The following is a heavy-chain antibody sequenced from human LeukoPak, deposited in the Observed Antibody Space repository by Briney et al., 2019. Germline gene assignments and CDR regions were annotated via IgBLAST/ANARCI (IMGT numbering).Heavy chain of an antibody. D-gene: IGHD6-13*01. V-gene: IGHV4-61*02. CDR3: ARYSSSWYPFDY. Sequence: SETLSLTCTVSGGSISSGTYYWSWIRQPAGKGLEWIGRIYTSGSTNYNPSLKSRVTISVDTSKNQFSLKLSSVTAADTAVYYCARYSSSWYPFDYWGQGTLVTVSS. CDR1: GGSISSGTYY. CDR2: IYTSGST. J-gene: IGHJ4*02.